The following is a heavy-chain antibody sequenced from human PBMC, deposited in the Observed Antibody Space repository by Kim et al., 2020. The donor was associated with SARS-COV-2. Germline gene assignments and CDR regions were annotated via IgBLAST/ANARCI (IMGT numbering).Heavy chain of an antibody. Sequence: GGSLRLSCAASGFTFSSYEMNWVRQAPGKGLEWVSYISSSGSTIYYADSVKGRFTISRDNAKNSLYLQMNSLRAEDTAVYYCASPGGNWNDAYYYYGMDVWGQGTTVTVSS. D-gene: IGHD1-1*01. CDR3: ASPGGNWNDAYYYYGMDV. J-gene: IGHJ6*02. V-gene: IGHV3-48*03. CDR2: ISSSGSTI. CDR1: GFTFSSYE.